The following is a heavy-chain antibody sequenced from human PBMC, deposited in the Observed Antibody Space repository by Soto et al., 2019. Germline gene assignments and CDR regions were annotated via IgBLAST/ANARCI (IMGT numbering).Heavy chain of an antibody. J-gene: IGHJ6*02. CDR2: INPSGGST. CDR3: VLASGVYYSDSSGDPKEGYYYGMDV. CDR1: GYTLTSYY. Sequence: GASVKVSCKASGYTLTSYYMLWVRQAPGQGLEWMGIINPSGGSTSYAPKLQGRVTMTRDTSTSTVYMELSSLRSEDTAVYYCVLASGVYYSDSSGDPKEGYYYGMDVWG. V-gene: IGHV1-46*01. D-gene: IGHD3-22*01.